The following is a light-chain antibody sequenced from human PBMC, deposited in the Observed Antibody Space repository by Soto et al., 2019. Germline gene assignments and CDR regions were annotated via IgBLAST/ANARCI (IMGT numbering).Light chain of an antibody. CDR1: TSDVGSYNY. CDR3: CSYAGSYSRV. Sequence: QSALTQPRSVSGSPGQSVTISCTGTTSDVGSYNYVSWYQQHPDKVPKLVIYDVNRRPSGVPDRFSGSKSGNTASLTISGLQTEDEGDYYCCSYAGSYSRVFGGGTKLTVL. CDR2: DVN. V-gene: IGLV2-11*01. J-gene: IGLJ3*02.